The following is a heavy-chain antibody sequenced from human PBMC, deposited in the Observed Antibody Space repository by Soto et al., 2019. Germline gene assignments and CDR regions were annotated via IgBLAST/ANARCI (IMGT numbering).Heavy chain of an antibody. J-gene: IGHJ4*02. D-gene: IGHD4-17*01. CDR2: ISWDGGST. CDR3: AKEYDYGGSRGLIDY. V-gene: IGHV3-43*01. Sequence: GGSLRLSCAASGFTFDDYTMHWVRQAPGKGLEWVSFISWDGGSTYYADSVKGRFTISRDNSKNSLYLQMNSLRTEDSALYYCAKEYDYGGSRGLIDYWGQGTLVTVSS. CDR1: GFTFDDYT.